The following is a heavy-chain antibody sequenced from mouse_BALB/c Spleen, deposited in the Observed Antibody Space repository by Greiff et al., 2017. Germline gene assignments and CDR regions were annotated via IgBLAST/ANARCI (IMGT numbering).Heavy chain of an antibody. CDR2: ISTYYGNT. J-gene: IGHJ3*01. V-gene: IGHV1-67*01. D-gene: IGHD1-1*01. CDR1: GYTFTDYA. CDR3: ARGDYGSSYVFAY. Sequence: VQLQESGPELVRPGVSVKISCKGSGYTFTDYAMHWVKQSHAKSLEWIGVISTYYGNTNYNQKFKGKATMTVDKSSSTAYMELARLTSEDSAIYYCARGDYGSSYVFAYWGQGTLVTVSA.